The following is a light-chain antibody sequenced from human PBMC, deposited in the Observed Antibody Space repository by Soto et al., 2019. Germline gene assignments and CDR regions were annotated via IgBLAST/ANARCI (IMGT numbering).Light chain of an antibody. CDR2: GVT. Sequence: QSALTQPASVSGSPGQSITISCTGTSSDVGGYNYVSWYQHHPGKAPELIIYGVTNRPSGVSIRFSGSKSGNTASLTISGLQAEDEAVYYRTSQTSGSTPVVFGGGTQLTVL. J-gene: IGLJ2*01. CDR1: SSDVGGYNY. V-gene: IGLV2-14*03. CDR3: TSQTSGSTPVV.